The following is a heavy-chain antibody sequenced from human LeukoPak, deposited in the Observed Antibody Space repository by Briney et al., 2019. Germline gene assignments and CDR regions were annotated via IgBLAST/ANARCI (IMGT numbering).Heavy chain of an antibody. Sequence: ASVKDSCKASGYTFTSYGISSVRQAPGQGVEWMGWIITYNGNTNDAQKLQGRVTTTTDTSTSTAYMELRSLRSDDTAVYYCARDWYYYYDSSGLDYWGQGTLVTVSS. CDR3: ARDWYYYYDSSGLDY. D-gene: IGHD3-22*01. CDR1: GYTFTSYG. CDR2: IITYNGNT. J-gene: IGHJ4*02. V-gene: IGHV1-18*01.